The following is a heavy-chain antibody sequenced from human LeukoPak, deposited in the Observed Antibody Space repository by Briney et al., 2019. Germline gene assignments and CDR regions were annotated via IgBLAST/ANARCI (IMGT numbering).Heavy chain of an antibody. D-gene: IGHD3-16*01. V-gene: IGHV3-53*04. CDR2: MYSGGST. CDR1: GFTVSSNY. Sequence: GGSLRLSCAASGFTVSSNYMSWVRQAPGKGLEWVSIMYSGGSTYSADSVKGRFTISRHNSKNTLYLQMNSLRAEDTAVYYCAREVGGSAFDIWGQGTMVTVSS. J-gene: IGHJ3*02. CDR3: AREVGGSAFDI.